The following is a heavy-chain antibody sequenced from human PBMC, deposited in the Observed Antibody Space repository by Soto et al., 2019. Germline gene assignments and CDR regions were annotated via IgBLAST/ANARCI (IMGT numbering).Heavy chain of an antibody. V-gene: IGHV4-59*01. D-gene: IGHD2-2*01. J-gene: IGHJ4*02. CDR1: GGSISSSY. CDR3: ARATPAAGRFDF. CDR2: IDYSGST. Sequence: SETLSLTCSVSGGSISSSYLSWIRQPPGKGLEWIGYIDYSGSTNYNPSLRSRVTISVHTSKNQFSLKLGSATAADTAVYYCARATPAAGRFDFWAQGTLVTVSS.